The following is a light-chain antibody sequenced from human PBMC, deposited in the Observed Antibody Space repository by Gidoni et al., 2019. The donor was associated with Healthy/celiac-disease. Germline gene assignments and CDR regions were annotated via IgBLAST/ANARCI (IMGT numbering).Light chain of an antibody. J-gene: IGKJ1*01. CDR2: AAS. V-gene: IGKV1-39*01. Sequence: DIQMTQSPSYLSASVGDRVTITCRASQSISSYLNWYQQKPGKAPKLLIYAASSLQSWVPSRFSGSGSGTEFTLTISSLQPEDFATYYCQQSYSTATWTFXXXTKVEIK. CDR1: QSISSY. CDR3: QQSYSTATWT.